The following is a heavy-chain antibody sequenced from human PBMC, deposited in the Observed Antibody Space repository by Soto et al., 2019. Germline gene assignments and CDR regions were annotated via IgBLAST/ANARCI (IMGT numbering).Heavy chain of an antibody. Sequence: SDTRSRTWTVCGGSSSTYYWSGRGQPTGKGLEWIGYIYYSGSTSYNPSLKSRVTISVDTSKNQFSLKLRSVTAADTAVYYCASDRSSGWDQGYGMDVWGQGTTVTVSS. CDR1: GGSSSTYY. J-gene: IGHJ6*02. CDR2: IYYSGST. CDR3: ASDRSSGWDQGYGMDV. V-gene: IGHV4-59*07. D-gene: IGHD6-19*01.